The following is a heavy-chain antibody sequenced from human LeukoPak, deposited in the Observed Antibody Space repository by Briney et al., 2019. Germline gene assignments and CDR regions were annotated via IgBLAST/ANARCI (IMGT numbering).Heavy chain of an antibody. J-gene: IGHJ4*02. V-gene: IGHV3-30*18. Sequence: GGSLRLSCAASGFTFSSYGMHWVRQAPGKGLEWVAVISYDGSNKYYADSVKGRFTISRDNSKNTLYLQMNSLRAEDTAVYYCAKERYYDSSGYGPLDYWGQGTLVTVSS. CDR1: GFTFSSYG. D-gene: IGHD3-22*01. CDR2: ISYDGSNK. CDR3: AKERYYDSSGYGPLDY.